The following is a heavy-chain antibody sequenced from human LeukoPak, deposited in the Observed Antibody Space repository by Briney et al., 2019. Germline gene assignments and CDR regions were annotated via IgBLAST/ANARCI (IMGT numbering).Heavy chain of an antibody. J-gene: IGHJ4*02. CDR1: GFTFSNYG. CDR2: ISGTGGST. CDR3: ATRAPTYYLDY. V-gene: IGHV3-23*01. Sequence: GGSLRPSCAASGFTFSNYGMSWVRQAPGKGLEWVSTISGTGGSTYYADSVKGRFTISRDNSESALYLQMNSLRAEDTALYYCATRAPTYYLDYWGQGTLVTVSS.